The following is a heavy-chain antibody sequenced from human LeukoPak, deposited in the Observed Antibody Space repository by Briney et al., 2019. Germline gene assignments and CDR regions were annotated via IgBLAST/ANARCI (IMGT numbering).Heavy chain of an antibody. Sequence: GESLKISCKGSGYSFTSYWIGWVRQMPGKGLEWIGIIFPGDSDTRYSPSFQGQVTISADKSISTAYLQWSSLKASDTAMYYCARHVVAGTGSYNWFDPWGQGTLVTVSS. CDR2: IFPGDSDT. V-gene: IGHV5-51*01. CDR3: ARHVVAGTGSYNWFDP. CDR1: GYSFTSYW. D-gene: IGHD6-19*01. J-gene: IGHJ5*02.